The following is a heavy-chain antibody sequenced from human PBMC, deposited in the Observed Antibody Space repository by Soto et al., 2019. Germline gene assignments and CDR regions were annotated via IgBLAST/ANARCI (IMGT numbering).Heavy chain of an antibody. V-gene: IGHV4-30-4*01. CDR2: IHSSGSI. CDR1: GGSISSDDYY. D-gene: IGHD3-22*01. J-gene: IGHJ1*01. CDR3: ARDLDGLHDDTSGPFPRPG. Sequence: SETLSLTCTVSGGSISSDDYYWSWIRQAPGRGLEWIGYIHSSGSIYYNPSLRSRATMSIDTAGNQFSLKVSSVTVADTAVYYCARDLDGLHDDTSGPFPRPGWGQGTLVTVSS.